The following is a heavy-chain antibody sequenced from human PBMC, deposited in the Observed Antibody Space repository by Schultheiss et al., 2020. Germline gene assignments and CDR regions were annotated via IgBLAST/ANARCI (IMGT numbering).Heavy chain of an antibody. CDR3: ASGYDFWSGYYWGK. Sequence: SETLSLTCAVSGGSISSSNWWSWVRQPPGKGLEWIGEIYHSGSTNYNPSLKSRVTISVDKSKNQFSLKLSSVTAADTAVYYCASGYDFWSGYYWGKWGQRTLVTVSS. D-gene: IGHD3-3*01. CDR2: IYHSGST. CDR1: GGSISSSNW. V-gene: IGHV4-4*02. J-gene: IGHJ4*02.